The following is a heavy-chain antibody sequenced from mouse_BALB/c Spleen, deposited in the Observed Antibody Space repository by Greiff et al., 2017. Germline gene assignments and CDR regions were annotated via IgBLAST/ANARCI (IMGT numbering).Heavy chain of an antibody. CDR1: GYSFTGYF. CDR3: ARFHGTAMDY. V-gene: IGHV1-20*02. J-gene: IGHJ4*01. Sequence: VQLQQSGPELVKPGASVKISCKASGYSFTGYFMNWVMQSHGKSLEWIGRINPYNGDTFYNQKFKGKATLTVDKSSSTAHMELRSLASEDSAVYYCARFHGTAMDYWGQGTSVTVSS. CDR2: INPYNGDT. D-gene: IGHD1-2*01.